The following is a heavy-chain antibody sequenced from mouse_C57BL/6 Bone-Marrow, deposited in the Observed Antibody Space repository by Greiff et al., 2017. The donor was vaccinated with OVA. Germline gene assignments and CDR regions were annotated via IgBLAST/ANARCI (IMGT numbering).Heavy chain of an antibody. D-gene: IGHD1-2*01. CDR2: INPYNGGT. J-gene: IGHJ1*03. CDR3: AAKNWYFGV. CDR1: GYTFTDYY. Sequence: EVQLQQSGPVLVKPGASVKMSCKASGYTFTDYYMNWVKQSHGKSLEWIGVINPYNGGTSYNQKFKGKATLTVDKSSSTAYMELNSLTSEDSAVYYCAAKNWYFGVWGTGTTVTVSS. V-gene: IGHV1-19*01.